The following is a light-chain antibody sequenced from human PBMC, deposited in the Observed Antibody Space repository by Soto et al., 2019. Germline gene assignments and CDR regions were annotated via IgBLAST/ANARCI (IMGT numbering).Light chain of an antibody. V-gene: IGKV3-15*01. CDR2: GAS. CDR3: QQYNNWPRT. CDR1: QSVSSN. Sequence: EIVMTQSPATLSVSPGERATLSCRASQSVSSNLAWYQQKPGQAPRLLIYGASTSATGIPARFSGSGSGTEFTLTISSLQSEDFAVSYCQQYNNWPRTFGQGTKLEIK. J-gene: IGKJ2*01.